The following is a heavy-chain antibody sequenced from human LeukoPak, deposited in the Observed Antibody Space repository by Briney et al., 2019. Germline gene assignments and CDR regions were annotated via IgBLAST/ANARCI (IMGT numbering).Heavy chain of an antibody. CDR3: ARGERPDGYNPTLFDY. D-gene: IGHD5-24*01. Sequence: GGSLRLSCAASGFTFSDYYMSWIRQAPGRGLEWVSYISSGGDIIYYADSVKGRFTISRDNAKNSLYLQMNSLGADDTAVYYCARGERPDGYNPTLFDYWGQGTLVTVSS. CDR2: ISSGGDII. J-gene: IGHJ4*02. V-gene: IGHV3-11*01. CDR1: GFTFSDYY.